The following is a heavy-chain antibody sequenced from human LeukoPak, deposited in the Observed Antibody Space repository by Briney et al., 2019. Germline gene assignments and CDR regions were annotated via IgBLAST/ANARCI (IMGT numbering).Heavy chain of an antibody. V-gene: IGHV4-39*01. CDR1: GDSISSSNYY. J-gene: IGHJ5*02. Sequence: SETLSLTCTVSGDSISSSNYYWGWIRQHPGRRLEWIGSIYSGGSTYYNPSLKSRVTMSVDASNNQFSLNLRSITAADTAVYYCAGTLEDCSGGTCLNWFDPWGQGTLVTVSS. D-gene: IGHD2-15*01. CDR3: AGTLEDCSGGTCLNWFDP. CDR2: IYSGGST.